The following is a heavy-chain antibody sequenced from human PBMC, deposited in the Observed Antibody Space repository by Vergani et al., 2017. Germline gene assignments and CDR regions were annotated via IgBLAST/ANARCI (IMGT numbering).Heavy chain of an antibody. CDR2: IIPIFGTA. V-gene: IGHV1-69*01. CDR1: GGTFSSCA. CDR3: ARVGVRYGDKNWFDP. J-gene: IGHJ5*02. Sequence: QVQLVQSGAEVKKPGSSVKVSCKASGGTFSSCAISWVRQAPGQGLEWMGGIIPIFGTANYAQKFQGRVTITADESTSTAYMELSSLRSEDTAVYYCARVGVRYGDKNWFDPWGQGTLVTVSS. D-gene: IGHD4-17*01.